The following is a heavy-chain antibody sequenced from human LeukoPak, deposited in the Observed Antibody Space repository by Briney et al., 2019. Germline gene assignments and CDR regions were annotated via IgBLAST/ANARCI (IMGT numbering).Heavy chain of an antibody. D-gene: IGHD1-26*01. Sequence: PSETLSLTCAVYGGSFSGYYWSWIRQPPGKGLEWIGEINHSGSTNYNPSLKSRVTISVDTSKNQFSLKLSSVTAADTAVYYCARSPWTGSYDYWGQGTLVTVSS. CDR1: GGSFSGYY. CDR2: INHSGST. V-gene: IGHV4-34*01. CDR3: ARSPWTGSYDY. J-gene: IGHJ4*02.